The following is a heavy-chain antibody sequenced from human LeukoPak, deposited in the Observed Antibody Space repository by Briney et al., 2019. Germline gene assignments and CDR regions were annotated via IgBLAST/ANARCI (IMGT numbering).Heavy chain of an antibody. CDR2: VYSSGTT. CDR3: ARLRYSSGWLGY. J-gene: IGHJ4*02. V-gene: IGHV4-4*07. D-gene: IGHD6-19*01. Sequence: SETLSLTCTVSGGSITNYYWTWIRQPAGKGLEWIGRVYSSGTTTYNPSLRSRVDMSVDTSKNHFSPKLSSVTAADTAVYYCARLRYSSGWLGYWGQGTLVTVSS. CDR1: GGSITNYY.